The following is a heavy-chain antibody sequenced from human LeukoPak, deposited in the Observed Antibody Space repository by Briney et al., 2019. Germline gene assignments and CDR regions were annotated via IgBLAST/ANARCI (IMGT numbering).Heavy chain of an antibody. V-gene: IGHV3-23*01. Sequence: GGSLRPSCAASGFTFSSYAMSWVRQAPGKGLEWVSAISGSGGSTYYADSVKGRFTISRDNSKNTLYLQMNSLRAEDTAVYYCAKGQGSSWYEFDYWGQGTLVTVSS. CDR3: AKGQGSSWYEFDY. D-gene: IGHD6-13*01. CDR2: ISGSGGST. CDR1: GFTFSSYA. J-gene: IGHJ4*02.